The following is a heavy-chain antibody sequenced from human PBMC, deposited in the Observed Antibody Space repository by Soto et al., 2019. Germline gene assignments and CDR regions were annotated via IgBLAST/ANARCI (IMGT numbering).Heavy chain of an antibody. CDR2: ISDDGSKR. D-gene: IGHD4-17*01. Sequence: QVQLVESGGGVVQPGKSLRLSCAASGFIFSAYPMNWVRQAPGKGPEWVAVISDDGSKRDYADSVKGRFTISRDNSKNTLFLQMNSLRADDAAVYYCVRELNSHYGVTYFQHWGQGTLVTVSS. J-gene: IGHJ1*01. V-gene: IGHV3-30*03. CDR3: VRELNSHYGVTYFQH. CDR1: GFIFSAYP.